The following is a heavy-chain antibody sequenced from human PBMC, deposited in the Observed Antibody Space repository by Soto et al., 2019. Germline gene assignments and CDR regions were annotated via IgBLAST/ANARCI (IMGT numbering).Heavy chain of an antibody. CDR1: GYTFTSYY. Sequence: ASVKVSCKASGYTFTSYYMHWVRQAPGQGLEWMGIINPSGGSTSYAQKFQGRVTMTRDTSTSTVYMELSSLRSEDTAVYYCARGYPPPQPILVVPAPDYYYYGMDVWRQGTTVTVSS. CDR3: ARGYPPPQPILVVPAPDYYYYGMDV. CDR2: INPSGGST. J-gene: IGHJ6*02. V-gene: IGHV1-46*01. D-gene: IGHD2-2*01.